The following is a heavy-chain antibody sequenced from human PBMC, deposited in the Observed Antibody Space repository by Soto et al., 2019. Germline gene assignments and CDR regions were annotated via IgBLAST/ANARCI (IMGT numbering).Heavy chain of an antibody. CDR3: VIDVSVSSGSFGGY. J-gene: IGHJ4*02. CDR2: ISTYTGNT. V-gene: IGHV1-18*01. Sequence: QVQLVQSGPELKKPGAAVRVSCKASGYTFDSYGISWVRQAPGQGLEWMGWISTYTGNTDYPQRFQGRVTMDTDTSTSTAYLDLRSLTSDDTAVYYCVIDVSVSSGSFGGYWGQGTLVTVSS. D-gene: IGHD3-10*01. CDR1: GYTFDSYG.